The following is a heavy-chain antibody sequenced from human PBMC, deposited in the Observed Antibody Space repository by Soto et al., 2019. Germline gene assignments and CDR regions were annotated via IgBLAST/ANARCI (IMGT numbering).Heavy chain of an antibody. Sequence: GGSLRLSCSVSGFTFGSYWMNWVRLIPGKGLEWVAYIKPDGSATYYVDSVKGRFTISRDNAKNSLYLQMNSLRVEDTSVYYCARAGYCGPGCYYYFDYWGQGTLVTVSS. D-gene: IGHD2-21*02. J-gene: IGHJ4*02. CDR3: ARAGYCGPGCYYYFDY. CDR2: IKPDGSAT. V-gene: IGHV3-7*01. CDR1: GFTFGSYW.